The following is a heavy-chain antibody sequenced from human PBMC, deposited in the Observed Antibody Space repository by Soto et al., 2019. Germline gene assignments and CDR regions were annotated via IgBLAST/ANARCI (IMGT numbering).Heavy chain of an antibody. J-gene: IGHJ5*02. D-gene: IGHD3-22*01. Sequence: PSATLSLTCTVSGGSISSGGYYWSWIRQHPGKGLEWIGYIYYSGGTYYNPSLKSRVTISVDTSKNQFSLELSSVTAADTAVYYCASIYDSSGYYYGNNWFDPWGQGTLVTVSS. CDR3: ASIYDSSGYYYGNNWFDP. CDR2: IYYSGGT. V-gene: IGHV4-31*03. CDR1: GGSISSGGYY.